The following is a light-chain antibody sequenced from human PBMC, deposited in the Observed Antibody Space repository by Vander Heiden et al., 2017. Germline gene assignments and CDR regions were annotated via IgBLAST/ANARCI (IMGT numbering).Light chain of an antibody. Sequence: QSALTQPASVSGSPGQSITISCTGTSSDVGGYSYVSWYQHHPGKAPKLMIFAGSFRPSGVSNRFSGSKSGNTASLTISGLQAEDEADYYCSSYTSTKSYVFGTGTQVTVL. CDR1: SSDVGGYSY. CDR2: AGS. CDR3: SSYTSTKSYV. V-gene: IGLV2-14*01. J-gene: IGLJ1*01.